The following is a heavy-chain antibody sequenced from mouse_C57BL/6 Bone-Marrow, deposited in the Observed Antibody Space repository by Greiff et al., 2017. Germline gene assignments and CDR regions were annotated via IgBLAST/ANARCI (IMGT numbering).Heavy chain of an antibody. D-gene: IGHD2-2*01. CDR3: ARDYGYHWYFDV. CDR2: ISDGGSYT. V-gene: IGHV5-4*01. Sequence: DVKLVESGGGLVKPGGSLKLSCAASGFTFSSYAMSWVRQTPEKRLEWVATISDGGSYTYYPDNVKGRFTISRDNAKNNLYLQMSHLKSEDTAMYYCARDYGYHWYFDVGGTGTTGTVSS. J-gene: IGHJ1*03. CDR1: GFTFSSYA.